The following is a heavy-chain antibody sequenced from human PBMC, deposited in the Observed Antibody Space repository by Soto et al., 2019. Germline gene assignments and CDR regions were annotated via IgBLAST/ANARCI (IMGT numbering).Heavy chain of an antibody. Sequence: EVQLVESGGGLVQPGGSLRLSCAASGFTVSSNYMSWVRQAPGKGLEWVSVIYSGGSTHYADSVKGRFTISRDNSKNTLYLQMNSLRAEDTAVYYCARGPQGCSGGSCYCWGQGTLVTVSS. CDR3: ARGPQGCSGGSCYC. V-gene: IGHV3-66*01. CDR2: IYSGGST. D-gene: IGHD2-15*01. CDR1: GFTVSSNY. J-gene: IGHJ4*02.